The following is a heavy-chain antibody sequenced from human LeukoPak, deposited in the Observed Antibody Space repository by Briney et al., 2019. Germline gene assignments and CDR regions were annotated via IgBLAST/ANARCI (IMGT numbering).Heavy chain of an antibody. V-gene: IGHV3-7*01. CDR2: IKQDGSAI. D-gene: IGHD3-9*01. Sequence: PGGSLRLSCAASGFTFSNYWMNWVRQAPGKGLEWVANIKQDGSAIFYVDSVKGRFTISRDNAKNSLYLQMNSLRAEDTAVYYCARVRVYLTGGLDYGARGPLVTVP. CDR3: ARVRVYLTGGLDY. J-gene: IGHJ4*02. CDR1: GFTFSNYW.